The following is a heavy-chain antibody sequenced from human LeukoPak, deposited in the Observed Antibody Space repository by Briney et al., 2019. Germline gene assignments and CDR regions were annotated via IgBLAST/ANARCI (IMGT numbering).Heavy chain of an antibody. D-gene: IGHD2-8*01. J-gene: IGHJ4*02. CDR2: IWYDGSNK. CDR1: GFTFRNYG. CDR3: ARGWGVPSSYFDY. Sequence: GGSLRLSCAASGFTFRNYGMHWVRQAPGKGLEWVAVIWYDGSNKYYADSVKGRFTISRDSSKNTLYLQMNSLRADDTAVYYCARGWGVPSSYFDYWGQGTLVNVSS. V-gene: IGHV3-33*01.